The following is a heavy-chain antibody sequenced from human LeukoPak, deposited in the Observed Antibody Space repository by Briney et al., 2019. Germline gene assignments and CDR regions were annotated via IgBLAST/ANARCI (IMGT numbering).Heavy chain of an antibody. V-gene: IGHV4-34*01. Sequence: SETLPLTCAVYGGSFSGCYWSWIRQPPRKGLEWIGEINHSGSTNYNPSLKSRVTISVDTSKNQFSLKLSSVTAADTAVYYCAKVSWESTNQDFDCWGQGTLVTVSS. CDR1: GGSFSGCY. CDR3: AKVSWESTNQDFDC. D-gene: IGHD5-12*01. J-gene: IGHJ4*02. CDR2: INHSGST.